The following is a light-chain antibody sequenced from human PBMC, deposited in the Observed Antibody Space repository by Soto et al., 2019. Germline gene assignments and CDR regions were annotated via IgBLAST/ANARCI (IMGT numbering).Light chain of an antibody. CDR2: GES. CDR1: QSVSSNY. Sequence: EIVLTQSPGTLSLSPGETATLSCRASQSVSSNYLAWYQQKPGQAPRILIYGESSRATGIPDRLSGSGSGTDLTLTISRLEPEDFAVYYCQQYISSPRTCGQGTKVDIK. V-gene: IGKV3-20*01. J-gene: IGKJ1*01. CDR3: QQYISSPRT.